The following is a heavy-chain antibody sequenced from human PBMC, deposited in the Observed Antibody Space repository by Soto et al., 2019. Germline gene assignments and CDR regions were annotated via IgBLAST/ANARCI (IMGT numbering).Heavy chain of an antibody. Sequence: ETMSLTCTVSDDSSNTYDGSWIRQHPGRGLEWMGYIYYSGSTNYNPSLKSRVTISVDTSKNQFSLKLSSVTAADTAFYYCARGGSGSYFDYWSQGTLVTVSS. J-gene: IGHJ4*02. CDR3: ARGGSGSYFDY. CDR1: DDSSNTYD. CDR2: IYYSGST. D-gene: IGHD3-10*01. V-gene: IGHV4-59*01.